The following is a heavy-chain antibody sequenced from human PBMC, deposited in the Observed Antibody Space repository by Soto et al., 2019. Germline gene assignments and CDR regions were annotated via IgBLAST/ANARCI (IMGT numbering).Heavy chain of an antibody. J-gene: IGHJ4*01. CDR1: GYTFTNYY. CDR2: ANPHGGVT. V-gene: IGHV1-46*01. D-gene: IGHD1-26*01. CDR3: TRSTTKVGPLFDY. Sequence: HVELVQSGPEVRKPGASVKISCATSGYTFTNYYMHWLRLAPGQGLGWVVIANPHGGVTVSAPKLRDRVTVTNDASTSTGYMELTSLRFEDTAIYYCTRSTTKVGPLFDYWGQGTQVIVSS.